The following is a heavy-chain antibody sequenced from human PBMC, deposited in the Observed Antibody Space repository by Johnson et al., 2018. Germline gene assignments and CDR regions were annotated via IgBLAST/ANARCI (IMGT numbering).Heavy chain of an antibody. CDR3: STARKQNYFDNSTGYYYMKIADAFDL. J-gene: IGHJ3*01. D-gene: IGHD3-22*01. CDR2: ISRDRDRR. CDR1: GFSFSTVA. V-gene: IGHV3-23*04. Sequence: VQLVESGGGLGQPGDSLRLSCTASGFSFSTVAMSWVRQAPGKGLEWVASISRDRDRRFYADSVKGRFIISSDNSKNMVYLQMDSLKTEDTAVYYCSTARKQNYFDNSTGYYYMKIADAFDLWGQGTMVTVSS.